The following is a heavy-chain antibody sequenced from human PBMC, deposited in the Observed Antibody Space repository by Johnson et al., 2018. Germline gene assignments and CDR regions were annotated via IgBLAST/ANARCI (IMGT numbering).Heavy chain of an antibody. CDR2: ISYDEKKK. D-gene: IGHD3-16*01. J-gene: IGHJ1*01. Sequence: QVQLVESGGALVQHGRALRLSCAASGFRFNIYGMHWVSQAPGKGTEWGAIISYDEKKKYYVYSVRDRFTISIDNSKKTLYLKMNVLTIADTAIYCGAKAMGGSSDDAWGQGPLVTVSS. CDR1: GFRFNIYG. V-gene: IGHV3-30*18. CDR3: AKAMGGSSDDA.